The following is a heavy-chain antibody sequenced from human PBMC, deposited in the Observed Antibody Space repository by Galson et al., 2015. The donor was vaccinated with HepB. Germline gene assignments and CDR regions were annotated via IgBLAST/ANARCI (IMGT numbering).Heavy chain of an antibody. D-gene: IGHD6-19*01. V-gene: IGHV3-33*01. CDR3: ARGGSAVAASFDF. J-gene: IGHJ4*02. Sequence: SLRLSCAASGFTFSSYGMHWVRQAPGKGLEWVATIWYDGSNKYYGDSVKGRFIISRDNSKNTLYLQMNSLRVEDTAVYYCARGGSAVAASFDFWGQGTLVTVSS. CDR1: GFTFSSYG. CDR2: IWYDGSNK.